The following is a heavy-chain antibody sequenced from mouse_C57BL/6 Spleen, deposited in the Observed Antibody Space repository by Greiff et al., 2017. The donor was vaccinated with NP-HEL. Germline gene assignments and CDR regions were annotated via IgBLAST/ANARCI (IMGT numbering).Heavy chain of an antibody. CDR2: ISSGGSYT. Sequence: EVKVVESGGDLVKPGGSLKLSCAASGFTFSSYGMSWVRQTPDKRLEWVATISSGGSYTYYPDSVKGRFTISRDNAKNTLYLQMSSLKSEDTAMYYCARRAISFDYWGQGTTLTVSS. D-gene: IGHD2-4*01. J-gene: IGHJ2*01. CDR3: ARRAISFDY. CDR1: GFTFSSYG. V-gene: IGHV5-6*02.